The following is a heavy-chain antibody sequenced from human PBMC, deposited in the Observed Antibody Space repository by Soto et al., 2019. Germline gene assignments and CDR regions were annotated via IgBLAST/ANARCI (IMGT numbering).Heavy chain of an antibody. CDR2: IYYSGST. V-gene: IGHV4-59*01. CDR1: VGSISSYY. J-gene: IGHJ5*02. Sequence: SETLSLTCTVSVGSISSYYWSCIRQPPGKGLEWIGYIYYSGSTNYNPSLKSRVTISVDTSKNQFSLKLSSVTAADTAVYYCAGGNSIGSWFDPWGQGTLVTVSS. D-gene: IGHD2-21*02. CDR3: AGGNSIGSWFDP.